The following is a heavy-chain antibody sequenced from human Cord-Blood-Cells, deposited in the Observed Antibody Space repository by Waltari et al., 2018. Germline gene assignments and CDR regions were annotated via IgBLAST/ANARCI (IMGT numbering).Heavy chain of an antibody. CDR2: IYYSGST. Sequence: QLQLQESGPGLVKPSETLSLTCTVSGGSISSSSYYWGWIRQPPGKGLEWIGSIYYSGSTYYNPSLKSRVTISVDTSKNQFSLKLSSVTAADTAVYYCARHKRIAARPIDYWGQGTLVTVSS. V-gene: IGHV4-39*01. CDR3: ARHKRIAARPIDY. J-gene: IGHJ4*02. CDR1: GGSISSSSYY. D-gene: IGHD6-6*01.